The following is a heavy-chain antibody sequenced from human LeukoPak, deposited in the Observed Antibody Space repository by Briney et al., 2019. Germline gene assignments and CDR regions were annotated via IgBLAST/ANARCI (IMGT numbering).Heavy chain of an antibody. Sequence: SGGSLRLSCAASGFTFDDYAMHWVRQAPGKDLEWVSGISWNSGSIGYADSVKGRFTISRDNAKNSLYLQMNSLRAEDTALYYCAKDKRGYSYGYFDYWGQGTLVTVSS. D-gene: IGHD5-18*01. J-gene: IGHJ4*02. CDR3: AKDKRGYSYGYFDY. CDR2: ISWNSGSI. CDR1: GFTFDDYA. V-gene: IGHV3-9*01.